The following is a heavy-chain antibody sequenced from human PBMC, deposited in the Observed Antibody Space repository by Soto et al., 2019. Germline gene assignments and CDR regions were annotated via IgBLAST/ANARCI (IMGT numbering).Heavy chain of an antibody. CDR3: ARELGGWYLDAFDI. CDR1: GYTFTSYD. D-gene: IGHD6-19*01. V-gene: IGHV1-8*01. J-gene: IGHJ3*02. CDR2: MNPNSGNT. Sequence: ASVKVSCKASGYTFTSYDINWVRQATGQGLEWMGWMNPNSGNTGYAQKFQGRVTMTRNTSINTAYMELSSLRSEDTAVYYCARELGGWYLDAFDIWGQATMVTVS.